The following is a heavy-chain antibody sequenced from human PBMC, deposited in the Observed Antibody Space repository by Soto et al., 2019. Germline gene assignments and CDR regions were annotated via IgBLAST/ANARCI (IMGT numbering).Heavy chain of an antibody. CDR3: ARAVWRLLGPRTYNGMDV. Sequence: GGSLRLSCAASGFTFGSYSMHWVRQAPGKGLEWVSFILSSSGDIYYADSVKGRFTISRDNSKNTLYLQMNSLRAEDTAVYYCARAVWRLLGPRTYNGMDVCGKGTTVTVFS. V-gene: IGHV3-48*01. CDR2: ILSSSGDI. D-gene: IGHD2-15*01. J-gene: IGHJ6*04. CDR1: GFTFGSYS.